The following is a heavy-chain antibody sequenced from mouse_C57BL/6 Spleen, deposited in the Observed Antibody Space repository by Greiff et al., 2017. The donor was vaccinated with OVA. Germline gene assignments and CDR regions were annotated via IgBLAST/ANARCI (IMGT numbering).Heavy chain of an antibody. Sequence: EVKLQQSGPELVKPGASVKIPCKASGYTFTDYNMDWVKQSHGKSLEWIGDINPNNGGTIYNQKFKGKATLTVDKSSSTAYMELRSLTSEDTAVYYCARNYDYDEGFAYWGQGTLVTVSA. V-gene: IGHV1-18*01. CDR2: INPNNGGT. CDR1: GYTFTDYN. J-gene: IGHJ3*01. D-gene: IGHD2-4*01. CDR3: ARNYDYDEGFAY.